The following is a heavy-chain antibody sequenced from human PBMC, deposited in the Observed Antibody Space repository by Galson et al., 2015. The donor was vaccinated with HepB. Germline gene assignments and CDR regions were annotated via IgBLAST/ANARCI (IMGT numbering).Heavy chain of an antibody. CDR1: GGTFSSYA. CDR2: IIPIFGIA. V-gene: IGHV1-69*10. Sequence: SVKVSCKASGGTFSSYAISWVRQAPGQGLEWMGGIIPIFGIANYAQKFQGRVTITADKSTSTAYMELSSLRSEDTAVYYCARPARGGGDYGTVGVYYYGMDVWGQGTTVTVSS. CDR3: ARPARGGGDYGTVGVYYYGMDV. J-gene: IGHJ6*02. D-gene: IGHD4-17*01.